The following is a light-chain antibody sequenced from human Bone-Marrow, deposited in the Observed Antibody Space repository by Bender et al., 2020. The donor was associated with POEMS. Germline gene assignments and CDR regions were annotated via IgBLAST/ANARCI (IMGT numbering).Light chain of an antibody. V-gene: IGLV1-40*01. CDR3: SAWDDSLSGWV. CDR2: DNS. CDR1: SSNIGAGYD. Sequence: ALTQPPSVSGAPGQRVTISCTGRSSNIGAGYDVNWYQQLPGTAPKLLIYDNSNRPSRVPDRFSASKSGTSASLAISELQSEDEVLYYCSAWDDSLSGWVFGGGTKLTVL. J-gene: IGLJ3*02.